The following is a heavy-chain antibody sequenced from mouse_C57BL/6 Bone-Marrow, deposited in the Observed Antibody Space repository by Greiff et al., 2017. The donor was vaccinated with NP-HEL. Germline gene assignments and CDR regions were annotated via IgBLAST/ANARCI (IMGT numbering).Heavy chain of an antibody. CDR2: IDPTGSYT. V-gene: IGHV1-50*01. CDR1: GYTFTSYW. CDR3: ARSGIYYDYFAY. J-gene: IGHJ3*01. Sequence: VQLQQPGAELVKPGASVKLSCKASGYTFTSYWMQWVKQRPGQGLEWIGEIDPTGSYTNYNQKFKGKATLTVDTSSSTASMQLSSLTSEDSAVSYGARSGIYYDYFAYWGRGTLVTVSA. D-gene: IGHD2-4*01.